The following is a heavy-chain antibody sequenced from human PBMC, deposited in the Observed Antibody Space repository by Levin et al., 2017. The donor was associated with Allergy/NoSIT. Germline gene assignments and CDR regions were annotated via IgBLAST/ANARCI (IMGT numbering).Heavy chain of an antibody. Sequence: GGSLRLSCAASGFSFSTYSMNWVRQAPGKGLEWISYISTTSSTVFYTDSVKGRFTISRDNAKNSLYLQMNSLRDEDTAVYYCARERGSGWYMSDFQYWGQGTLVTVSS. CDR3: ARERGSGWYMSDFQY. CDR2: ISTTSSTV. V-gene: IGHV3-48*02. J-gene: IGHJ1*01. CDR1: GFSFSTYS. D-gene: IGHD6-19*01.